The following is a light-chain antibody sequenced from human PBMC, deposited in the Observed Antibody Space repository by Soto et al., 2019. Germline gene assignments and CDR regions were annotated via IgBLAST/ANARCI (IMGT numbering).Light chain of an antibody. CDR3: QQCGSNPPTRT. V-gene: IGKV3-20*01. CDR2: GAS. CDR1: QSLSSGY. Sequence: EIVLTQSPATLSLSPGERATLSCRASQSLSSGYLAWYQQKPGQAPSLLIYGASRRATGIPDRFSGSGSGTGFTPPISRLEPEDWAVYYCQQCGSNPPTRTFGRGTKVEIK. J-gene: IGKJ1*01.